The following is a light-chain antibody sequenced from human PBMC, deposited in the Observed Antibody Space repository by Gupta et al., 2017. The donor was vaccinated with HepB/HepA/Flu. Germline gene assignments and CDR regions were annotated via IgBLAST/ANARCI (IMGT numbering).Light chain of an antibody. CDR2: GAS. J-gene: IGKJ4*01. CDR3: QQYKIRPLT. V-gene: IGKV3-15*01. CDR1: QSISSN. Sequence: EIVMTQSPATLSASPGERATLSCRASQSISSNLAWYQQIPGQAPRLIIFGASTRATGVPARFSGSGSGTEFTLTISSLQSEDFAVYYCQQYKIRPLTFGGGTKVEIK.